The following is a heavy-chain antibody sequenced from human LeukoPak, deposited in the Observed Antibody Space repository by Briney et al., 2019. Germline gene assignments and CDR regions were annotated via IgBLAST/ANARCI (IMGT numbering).Heavy chain of an antibody. CDR3: TRERRGSYYAFES. CDR1: GFSVSDYS. V-gene: IGHV3-11*05. Sequence: GGSLRLSCAASGFSVSDYSISWIRQSPGKGPEWISYVMSGRGSTNYADSVKGRFTISRDNAKNSVALQLDGLRADDTSVYFCTRERRGSYYAFESWGQGTLVTVSS. D-gene: IGHD3-10*01. CDR2: VMSGRGST. J-gene: IGHJ4*02.